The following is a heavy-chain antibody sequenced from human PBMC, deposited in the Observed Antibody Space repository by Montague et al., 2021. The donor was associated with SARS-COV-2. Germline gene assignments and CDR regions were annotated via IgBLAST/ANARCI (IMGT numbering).Heavy chain of an antibody. V-gene: IGHV4-59*01. CDR3: ARAATTDYGGNLVPSHYYYMDV. J-gene: IGHJ6*03. CDR1: GGSISSYY. Sequence: SETLSLTCSVSGGSISSYYWSWIRQPPGKGLEWIGYIYYSGSTNYNPSLKSRVTISVDTSKNQFSLKLSSVTAADTAVYYCARAATTDYGGNLVPSHYYYMDVWGKGTTVTVSS. D-gene: IGHD4-23*01. CDR2: IYYSGST.